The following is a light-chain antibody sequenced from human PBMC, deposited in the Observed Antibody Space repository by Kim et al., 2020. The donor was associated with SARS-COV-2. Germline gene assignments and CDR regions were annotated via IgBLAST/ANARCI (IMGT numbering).Light chain of an antibody. CDR1: QGINNY. Sequence: SASIGDRVTITCRASQGINNYLAWYQQKPGRAPKLLIYASALRSGVPSRFSGSGSGTDFTLTISSLQPEDVATYYCQSYDTAPITFGPGTKVDIK. J-gene: IGKJ3*01. CDR2: AS. CDR3: QSYDTAPIT. V-gene: IGKV1-27*01.